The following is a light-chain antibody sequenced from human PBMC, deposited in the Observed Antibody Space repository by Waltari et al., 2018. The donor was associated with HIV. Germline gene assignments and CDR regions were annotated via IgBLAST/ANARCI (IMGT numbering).Light chain of an antibody. CDR1: SPNIGSNT. J-gene: IGLJ2*01. V-gene: IGLV1-44*01. Sequence: QLVLTQSPSASGTPGQRVTLSCSGSSPNIGSNTVNWYQQLPGTAPKLLIYSNNQRPSGVPDRFSGSKSGTSASLAISGLQSEDEADYYCAAWDDSLNGVVFGGGTKLTVL. CDR2: SNN. CDR3: AAWDDSLNGVV.